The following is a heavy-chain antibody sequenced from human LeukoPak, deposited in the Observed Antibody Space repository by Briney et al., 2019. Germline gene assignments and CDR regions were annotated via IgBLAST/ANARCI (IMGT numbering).Heavy chain of an antibody. J-gene: IGHJ4*02. D-gene: IGHD3-10*01. CDR2: ISSSGTTV. V-gene: IGHV3-48*03. Sequence: GGSLRLSCAASGFTFRSYEVNWVRQAPGKGLDRVSYISSSGTTVYYADSVRGRFTVSRDNGKNSLYLEMNSLRAEDTAVYYCARSIKGDSDHWGQGTLVTVSS. CDR1: GFTFRSYE. CDR3: ARSIKGDSDH.